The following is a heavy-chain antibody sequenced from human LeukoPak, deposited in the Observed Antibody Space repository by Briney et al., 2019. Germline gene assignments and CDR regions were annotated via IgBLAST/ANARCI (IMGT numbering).Heavy chain of an antibody. CDR1: GFTFSRYA. V-gene: IGHV3-64D*06. Sequence: GGSLRLSCSASGFTFSRYAMHWVRQAPGKGLEYVSAISSNGGSTYYADSVKGRFTISRDNSRNTLHLQMSSLRVEDAAVYYCVKDSSSGSYFDYWGQGTLVTVSS. J-gene: IGHJ4*02. CDR3: VKDSSSGSYFDY. CDR2: ISSNGGST. D-gene: IGHD3-10*01.